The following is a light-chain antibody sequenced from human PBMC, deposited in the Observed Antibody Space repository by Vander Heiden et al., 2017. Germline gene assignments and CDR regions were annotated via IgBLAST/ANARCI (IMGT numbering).Light chain of an antibody. Sequence: DIQMTQSPSSVSASVGDRVTITCRASQGISSWLAWYQQKPGKAPKLLIHAAYRVQSGVPSRFGGSGSGTDSSLTSSSMHPEDFATYYCQQANRFPLTFGGGTKVEIK. CDR2: AAY. CDR3: QQANRFPLT. J-gene: IGKJ4*01. V-gene: IGKV1D-12*01. CDR1: QGISSW.